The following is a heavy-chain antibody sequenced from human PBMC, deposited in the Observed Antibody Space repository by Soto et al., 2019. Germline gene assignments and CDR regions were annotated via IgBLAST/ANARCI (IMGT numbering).Heavy chain of an antibody. Sequence: ASVKVSCKSSGYTFTGYYMHWVRQAPGQGLEWMGWINPNSGGTNYAQKFQGRVTMTRDTSISTAYMELSRLRSDDTAVYYSAPEAIVVPAAVPGRYWCQGNLVTV. J-gene: IGHJ4*02. V-gene: IGHV1-2*02. CDR2: INPNSGGT. CDR3: APEAIVVPAAVPGRY. CDR1: GYTFTGYY. D-gene: IGHD2-2*01.